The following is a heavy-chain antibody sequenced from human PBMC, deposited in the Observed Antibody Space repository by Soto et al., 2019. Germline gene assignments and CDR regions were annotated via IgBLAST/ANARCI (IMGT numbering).Heavy chain of an antibody. D-gene: IGHD6-19*01. V-gene: IGHV4-4*02. CDR2: IFQSGTT. CDR1: GGSISSGHW. CDR3: ARHIAVAGTRGFDY. Sequence: QVELQESGPGLEKTSGALSLTCAVSGGSISSGHWWSWVRQPPGEGLEWIGEIFQSGTTNYNPSVESRVIISMDKSKNQFSLEVISVTAADTAVYFCARHIAVAGTRGFDYWGQGTLVTVSS. J-gene: IGHJ4*02.